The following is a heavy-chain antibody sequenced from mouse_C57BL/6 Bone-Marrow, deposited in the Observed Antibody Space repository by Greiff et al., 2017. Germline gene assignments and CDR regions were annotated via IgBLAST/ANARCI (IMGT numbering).Heavy chain of an antibody. CDR3: AREGAFCFDY. Sequence: EVKLVESEGGLVQPGSSMTLSCTASGFTFSDYYMAWVRQVPEKCLEWVANINYDGSSTYYLDSLKSRFFISRDSAKNMRYLQMSSRKSEDTATEYGAREGAFCFDYRGQGTTLTVSS. CDR1: GFTFSDYY. V-gene: IGHV5-16*01. J-gene: IGHJ2*01. CDR2: INYDGSST.